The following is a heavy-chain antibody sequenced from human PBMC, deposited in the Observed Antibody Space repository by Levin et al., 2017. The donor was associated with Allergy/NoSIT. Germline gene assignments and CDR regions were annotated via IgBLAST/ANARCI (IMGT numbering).Heavy chain of an antibody. CDR1: GFTFSSYE. D-gene: IGHD3-3*01. J-gene: IGHJ4*02. V-gene: IGHV3-48*03. Sequence: GGSLRLSCAASGFTFSSYEMNWVRRAPGKGLEWVSYISSTGSTIYSADSVKGRFTISRDIAKNSLYLHMNSLRAEDTAVYYCARQLGNFWSGYNYFDYWGQGTLVTVSS. CDR2: ISSTGSTI. CDR3: ARQLGNFWSGYNYFDY.